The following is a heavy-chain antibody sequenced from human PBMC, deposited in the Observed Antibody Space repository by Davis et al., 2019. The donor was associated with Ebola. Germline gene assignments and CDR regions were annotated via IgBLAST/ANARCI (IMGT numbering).Heavy chain of an antibody. D-gene: IGHD5-24*01. CDR3: ARESPRRYPSVRARENWFDP. V-gene: IGHV1-3*01. J-gene: IGHJ5*02. Sequence: ASVKVSCKASGYTFTSYAMHWVRQAPGQRLEWMGWINAGNGNTKYSQKFQGRVTITRDTSASTAYMELSSLRSEDTAVYYCARESPRRYPSVRARENWFDPWGQGTLVTVSS. CDR2: INAGNGNT. CDR1: GYTFTSYA.